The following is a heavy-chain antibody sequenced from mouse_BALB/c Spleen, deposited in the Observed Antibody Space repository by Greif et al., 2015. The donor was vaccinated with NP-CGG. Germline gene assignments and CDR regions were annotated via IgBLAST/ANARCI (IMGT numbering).Heavy chain of an antibody. CDR3: ARNAGTPWYFDV. CDR1: GFSLTSYG. CDR2: IWSGGST. J-gene: IGHJ1*01. V-gene: IGHV2-4-1*01. Sequence: VQLQQSGPGLVQPSQSLSITCTVSGFSLTSYGVHWVRQSPGKGLEWLGVIWSGGSTDYNAAFISRLSISKDNSKSQVFFKMNSLQADDTAIYYCARNAGTPWYFDVWGAGTTVTVSS. D-gene: IGHD2-14*01.